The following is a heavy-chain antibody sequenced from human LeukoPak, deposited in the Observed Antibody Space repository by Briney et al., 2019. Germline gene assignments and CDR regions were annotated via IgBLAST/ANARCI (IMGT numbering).Heavy chain of an antibody. CDR3: ARDAVGARYDS. J-gene: IGHJ4*02. Sequence: GGSLRLSCAASGLSFSRYWMSWVRQAPGKGLEWVANIRQDESEKYYVDSVKGRFTISRDNSKNTLYLQMNSLRGEDTAVYYCARDAVGARYDSWGQGTLVIVSS. CDR2: IRQDESEK. CDR1: GLSFSRYW. V-gene: IGHV3-7*01. D-gene: IGHD1-26*01.